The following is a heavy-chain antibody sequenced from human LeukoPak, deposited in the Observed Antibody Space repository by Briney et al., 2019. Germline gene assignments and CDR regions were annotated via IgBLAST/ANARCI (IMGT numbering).Heavy chain of an antibody. CDR2: IYFTGTA. V-gene: IGHV4-31*03. D-gene: IGHD1-14*01. Sequence: SETLSLTCTVSGGSISSGGYYWNWIRQHPGTGLEWIGYIYFTGTANYNPSLKSRVTISVDTSKNQFSLKLSSVTAADTAVYYCARGQYRGTYYYYYGMDVWGQGTTVTVSS. J-gene: IGHJ6*02. CDR1: GGSISSGGYY. CDR3: ARGQYRGTYYYYYGMDV.